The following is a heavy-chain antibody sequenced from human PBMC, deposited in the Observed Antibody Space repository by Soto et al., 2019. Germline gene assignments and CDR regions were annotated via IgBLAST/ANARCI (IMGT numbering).Heavy chain of an antibody. Sequence: ASVKVSCKASGYTFTRYGISWVRQAPGQGLEWMGWISAYNGNTNYAQKLQGRVTMTTDTSTSTAYMELRSLRSDDTAVYYCAREGAITMVRGVITYYYYGMDVWGQGTTVTVSS. CDR2: ISAYNGNT. V-gene: IGHV1-18*01. J-gene: IGHJ6*02. D-gene: IGHD3-10*01. CDR1: GYTFTRYG. CDR3: AREGAITMVRGVITYYYYGMDV.